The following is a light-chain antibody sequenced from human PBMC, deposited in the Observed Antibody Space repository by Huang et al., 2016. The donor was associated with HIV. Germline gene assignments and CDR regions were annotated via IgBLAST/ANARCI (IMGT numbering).Light chain of an antibody. V-gene: IGKV3-15*01. Sequence: EILLTQSPATLSVSPGASVTLSCRASQTVREQLAWCQQIHGQAPKLLIYGASNRATGIPPRVSGRGSGTEFGLTITNLQSEDFAVYFCHQYYTLPRTFGQGTKVEI. CDR3: HQYYTLPRT. CDR2: GAS. J-gene: IGKJ1*01. CDR1: QTVREQ.